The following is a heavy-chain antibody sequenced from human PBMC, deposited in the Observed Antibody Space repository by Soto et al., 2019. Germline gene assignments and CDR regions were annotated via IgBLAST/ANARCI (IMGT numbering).Heavy chain of an antibody. CDR1: GFTFSSYG. CDR2: IWYDGSNK. CDR3: AKSTGTPLANHGYNWLDQ. D-gene: IGHD1-1*01. V-gene: IGHV3-33*06. J-gene: IGHJ5*02. Sequence: GGSLRLSCAASGFTFSSYGMHWVRQAPGKGLEWVAVIWYDGSNKYYADSVKGRFTISRDNSKNTLYLQMNSLRAEDTAVYYCAKSTGTPLANHGYNWLDQWGQGTLVTVFS.